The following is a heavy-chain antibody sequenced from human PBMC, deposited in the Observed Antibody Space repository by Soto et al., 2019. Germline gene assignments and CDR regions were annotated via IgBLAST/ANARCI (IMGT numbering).Heavy chain of an antibody. CDR3: AKEPTATVNCDF. V-gene: IGHV3-23*01. CDR1: GFTFSSYD. D-gene: IGHD4-17*01. J-gene: IGHJ4*02. Sequence: EVRVLESGGGLVQPGGSLRLSCAASGFTFSSYDMNWIRQAPGKGLEWVSGISASGGSTHYADSVKGRFTISRDNSKNTLYLQMNSLRAEDTAVYYCAKEPTATVNCDFWGQGTLVTVSS. CDR2: ISASGGST.